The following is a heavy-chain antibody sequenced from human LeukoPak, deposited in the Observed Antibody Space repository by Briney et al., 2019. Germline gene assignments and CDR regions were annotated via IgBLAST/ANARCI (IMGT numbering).Heavy chain of an antibody. Sequence: PAASVKVSCKASGYTFTGYYMHWVRQAPGQGLEWMGWISAYNGNTNYAQKLQGRVTMTTDTSTSTAYMELRSLRSDDTAVYYCARVGYDILTGQDYWGQGTLVTVSS. D-gene: IGHD3-9*01. CDR3: ARVGYDILTGQDY. CDR2: ISAYNGNT. V-gene: IGHV1-18*04. J-gene: IGHJ4*02. CDR1: GYTFTGYY.